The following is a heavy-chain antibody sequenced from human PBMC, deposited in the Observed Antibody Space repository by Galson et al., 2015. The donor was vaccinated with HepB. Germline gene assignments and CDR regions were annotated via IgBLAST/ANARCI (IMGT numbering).Heavy chain of an antibody. J-gene: IGHJ4*02. CDR2: IDSDGSST. CDR1: GFTFSSYW. CDR3: ARDEELAVAGVDY. Sequence: SLRLSCAASGFTFSSYWMHWVRQAPGKGLVWVSCIDSDGSSTTYADSVKGRFTISRDNAKNTLYLQMNGLRAEDTAVYYCARDEELAVAGVDYWGQGTLVTVSS. D-gene: IGHD6-19*01. V-gene: IGHV3-74*01.